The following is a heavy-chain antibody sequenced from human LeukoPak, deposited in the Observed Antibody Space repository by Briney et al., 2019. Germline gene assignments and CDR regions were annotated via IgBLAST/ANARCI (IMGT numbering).Heavy chain of an antibody. CDR1: GFTFSNYW. CDR2: IKEDGTVI. CDR3: ARKWKYHGI. V-gene: IGHV3-7*04. Sequence: PGGSLRLSCAASGFTFSNYWMNWVRQAPGKGLEWVANIKEDGTVIYYLESVKGRFTISRDNAKNSLYLQKGSPRTDDTAIYYCARKWKYHGIWGQGTLVTVSS. J-gene: IGHJ4*02. D-gene: IGHD2-2*01.